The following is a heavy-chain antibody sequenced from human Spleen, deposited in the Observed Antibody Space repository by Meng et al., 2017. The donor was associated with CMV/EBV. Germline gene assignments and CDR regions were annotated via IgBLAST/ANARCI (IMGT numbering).Heavy chain of an antibody. CDR2: INHSGST. Sequence: SQTLSLTCAVYGGSFSGYYWSWIRQPPGKGLEWIGEINHSGSTNYNPSLKGRGTISVDTSKNQFSLKLSSVTAADTAVYYCAREPLGCSSTSCYFYWGQGTLVTVSS. CDR1: GGSFSGYY. V-gene: IGHV4-34*01. CDR3: AREPLGCSSTSCYFY. J-gene: IGHJ4*02. D-gene: IGHD2-2*01.